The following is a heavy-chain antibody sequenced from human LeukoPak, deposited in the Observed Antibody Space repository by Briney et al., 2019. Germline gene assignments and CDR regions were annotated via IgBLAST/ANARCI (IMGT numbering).Heavy chain of an antibody. CDR1: GFTFSDYY. Sequence: GGSLRLSCAASGFTFSDYYMSWIRQAPGKGLEWVSYISSSGSTICYADSVKGRFTTSRDNAKNSLYLQMNSLRAEDTAVYYCARVGTIAAAGTVDYWGQGTLVTVSS. J-gene: IGHJ4*02. CDR2: ISSSGSTI. D-gene: IGHD6-13*01. V-gene: IGHV3-11*01. CDR3: ARVGTIAAAGTVDY.